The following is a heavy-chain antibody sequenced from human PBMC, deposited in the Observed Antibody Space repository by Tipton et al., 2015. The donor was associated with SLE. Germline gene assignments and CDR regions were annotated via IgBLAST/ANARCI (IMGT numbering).Heavy chain of an antibody. V-gene: IGHV4-34*01. CDR2: INHSGIT. D-gene: IGHD6-13*01. J-gene: IGHJ6*02. Sequence: TLSLTCAVYGGSFSDFYWSWIRQPPGKGLEWVGQINHSGITNYNPSLASRVTMSVDTSENQFSLRLTSLTAADAAVYYCARQGPSPYRRRWYSRRLSTYSHGMDVWGRGTTVTVSS. CDR3: ARQGPSPYRRRWYSRRLSTYSHGMDV. CDR1: GGSFSDFY.